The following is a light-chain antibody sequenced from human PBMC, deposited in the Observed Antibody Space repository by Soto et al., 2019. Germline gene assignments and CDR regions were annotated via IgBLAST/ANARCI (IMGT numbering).Light chain of an antibody. V-gene: IGLV2-11*01. Sequence: QSVLAQPRSVSGSPGQSVTISCTGTSSDVGGYNFVSWYQQHPGKAPKLTIYDVIKRPSGVPDRFSGSKSGNTASLTISGLQAEDEADYYCCSYAGSYNYVFGTGTKVTV. CDR2: DVI. CDR3: CSYAGSYNYV. J-gene: IGLJ1*01. CDR1: SSDVGGYNF.